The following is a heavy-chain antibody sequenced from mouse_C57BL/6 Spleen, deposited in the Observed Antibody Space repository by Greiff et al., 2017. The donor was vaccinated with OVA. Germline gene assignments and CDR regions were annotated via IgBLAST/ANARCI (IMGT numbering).Heavy chain of an antibody. CDR2: INPSTGGT. CDR1: GYSFTGYY. D-gene: IGHD3-2*02. V-gene: IGHV1-42*01. CDR3: ATPDSSGYGTY. Sequence: EVKLMESGPELVKPGASVKISCKASGYSFTGYYMNWVKQSPEKSLEWIGEINPSTGGTTYNQKFKAKATLTVDKSSSTAYMQLKSLTSEDSAVYYCATPDSSGYGTYWGQGTLVTVSA. J-gene: IGHJ3*01.